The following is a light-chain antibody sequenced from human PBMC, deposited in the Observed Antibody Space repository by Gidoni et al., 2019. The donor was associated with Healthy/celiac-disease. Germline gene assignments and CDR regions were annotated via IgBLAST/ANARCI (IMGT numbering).Light chain of an antibody. J-gene: IGKJ1*01. CDR3: QQYGSSPWT. Sequence: ELVLTQSPGTLSLSPGERATLSCRASQSVSSSYLAWYQQKPGPAPRLLIYGTSSRATGIPDRFSGSGSGTDFTLIISRLEPEDFAVYYCQQYGSSPWTFGQGTKVEIK. CDR1: QSVSSSY. V-gene: IGKV3-20*01. CDR2: GTS.